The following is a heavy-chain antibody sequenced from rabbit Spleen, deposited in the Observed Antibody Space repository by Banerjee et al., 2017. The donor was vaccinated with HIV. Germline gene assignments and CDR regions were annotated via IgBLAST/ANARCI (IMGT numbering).Heavy chain of an antibody. CDR1: GFSFSNGYV. V-gene: IGHV1S45*01. CDR3: ARDSGSSFSSYGMDL. CDR2: IDAGSSGFT. J-gene: IGHJ6*01. D-gene: IGHD8-1*01. Sequence: QEQLEESGGDLVKPEGSLTLTCTAYGFSFSNGYVMCWVRQAPGKGLEWIACIDAGSSGFTYFATWAKGRFTCSKTSSTTVTLQMTSLTAADTATYFCARDSGSSFSSYGMDLWGPGTLVTV.